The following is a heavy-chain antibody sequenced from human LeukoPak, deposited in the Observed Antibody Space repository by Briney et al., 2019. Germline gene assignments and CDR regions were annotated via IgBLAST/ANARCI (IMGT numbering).Heavy chain of an antibody. CDR2: ISWNGGST. Sequence: PGRSLRLSCAASGFTFDDYAMHWVRQAPGKGLEWVSGISWNGGSTGYADSVKGRFTISRDNAKNSLYLQMNSLRAEDTALYHCARDERITMVRGTGALFDPWGQGTLVTVSS. V-gene: IGHV3-9*01. CDR3: ARDERITMVRGTGALFDP. CDR1: GFTFDDYA. J-gene: IGHJ5*02. D-gene: IGHD3-10*01.